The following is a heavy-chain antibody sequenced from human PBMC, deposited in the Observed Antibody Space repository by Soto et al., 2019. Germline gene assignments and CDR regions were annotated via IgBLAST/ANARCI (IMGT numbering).Heavy chain of an antibody. J-gene: IGHJ6*02. V-gene: IGHV3-15*01. CDR3: TTAPYYYGSGSYYNVSFYYYGMDV. CDR2: IKSKTDGGAT. D-gene: IGHD3-10*01. Sequence: GGSLRLSCAASGFTFSNAWMSWVRQAPGKGLEWVGRIKSKTDGGATDYAAPVKGRFTISRDDSKNTLYLQMNSLKTEDTAIYYCTTAPYYYGSGSYYNVSFYYYGMDVWGQGTTVTVSS. CDR1: GFTFSNAW.